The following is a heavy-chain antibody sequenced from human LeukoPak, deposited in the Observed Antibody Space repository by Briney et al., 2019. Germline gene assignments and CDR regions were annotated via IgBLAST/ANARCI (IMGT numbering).Heavy chain of an antibody. Sequence: ASVKVSCKASGYTFTSYDINWVRQAPGQGLEWMGWMNPNSGDTGYPQKFQGRVTMTRDTSTNTVYMELSSLRSEDTAVYYCARGPSITMVRGGQWYYYMDVWGKGTTVTISS. CDR1: GYTFTSYD. J-gene: IGHJ6*03. D-gene: IGHD3-10*01. CDR2: MNPNSGDT. V-gene: IGHV1-8*01. CDR3: ARGPSITMVRGGQWYYYMDV.